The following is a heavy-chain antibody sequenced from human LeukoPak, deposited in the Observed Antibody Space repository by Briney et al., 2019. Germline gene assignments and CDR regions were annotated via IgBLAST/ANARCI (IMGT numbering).Heavy chain of an antibody. CDR1: GGSVSSGSYY. D-gene: IGHD3-10*01. CDR3: ARGHIYGSGSRQFDP. V-gene: IGHV4-61*01. Sequence: SETLSLTCTVSGGSVSSGSYYWSWIRQPPGTGLEWIGYMYYSGSTNYNPSLKGRVTISVDTSKNQFSLKLSSVTAADTAVYYCARGHIYGSGSRQFDPWGQGTLVTVSS. CDR2: MYYSGST. J-gene: IGHJ5*02.